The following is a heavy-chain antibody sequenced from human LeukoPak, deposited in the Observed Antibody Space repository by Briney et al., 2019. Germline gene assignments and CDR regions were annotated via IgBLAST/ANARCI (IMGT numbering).Heavy chain of an antibody. V-gene: IGHV3-30-3*01. D-gene: IGHD1-26*01. J-gene: IGHJ4*02. CDR2: ISYDGSNK. CDR3: ARDTGPVGAEFDY. CDR1: GFTFSSYA. Sequence: PGGSLRLSCAASGFTFSSYAMHWIRQAPGKGLEWVAVISYDGSNKYYADSVKGRFTISRDNSKNTLYLQMNSLRAEDTAVYYCARDTGPVGAEFDYWGQGTLVTVSS.